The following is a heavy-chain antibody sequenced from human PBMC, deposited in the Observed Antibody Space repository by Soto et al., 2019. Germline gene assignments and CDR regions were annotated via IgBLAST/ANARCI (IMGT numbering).Heavy chain of an antibody. CDR2: TYYSANT. CDR3: ASHGASAPLDD. Sequence: QLQLQESGPGLVKPSETLSLTCSVSGGSIDSSNYYWGWIRQPPGEGLEWIGCTYYSANTHYNSSLITHDTIYVDSSQNKFSLNVTYVTPADTAMYYCASHGASAPLDDWGQGTLVTVSS. D-gene: IGHD2-15*01. V-gene: IGHV4-39*01. CDR1: GGSIDSSNYY. J-gene: IGHJ4*02.